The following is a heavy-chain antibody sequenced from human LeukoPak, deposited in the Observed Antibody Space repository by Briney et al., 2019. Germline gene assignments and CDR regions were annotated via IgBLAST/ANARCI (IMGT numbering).Heavy chain of an antibody. V-gene: IGHV1-18*04. CDR1: GYTFNSHG. CDR3: ATGSDWGYDGRFDY. J-gene: IGHJ4*02. D-gene: IGHD5-12*01. CDR2: ISAYNGDT. Sequence: ASVKVSCKASGYTFNSHGISWVRQAPGQGLEWMGWISAYNGDTNFAQKFQGRVTLTTDRTTSTAYLELRSLRSDDTAVYYCATGSDWGYDGRFDYWGQGTLVTVSS.